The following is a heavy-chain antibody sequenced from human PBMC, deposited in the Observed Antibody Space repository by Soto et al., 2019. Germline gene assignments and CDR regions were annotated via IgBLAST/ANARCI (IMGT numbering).Heavy chain of an antibody. CDR1: GFTFNSYG. Sequence: GGSLRLSGAASGFTFNSYGMSWVCQAPGKGLEWVSGISGSGGSTYYADSVKGRFTISRDNSKNTLYLQINSLRAEDTAVYYCAKGGFATKTDYWGQGILVTVSS. CDR3: AKGGFATKTDY. V-gene: IGHV3-23*01. CDR2: ISGSGGST. J-gene: IGHJ4*02. D-gene: IGHD5-12*01.